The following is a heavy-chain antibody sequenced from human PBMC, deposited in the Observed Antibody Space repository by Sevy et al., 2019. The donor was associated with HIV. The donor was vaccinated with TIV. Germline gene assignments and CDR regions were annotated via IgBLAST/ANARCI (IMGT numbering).Heavy chain of an antibody. V-gene: IGHV4-59*01. J-gene: IGHJ4*02. CDR1: GASISSYF. D-gene: IGHD1-1*01. CDR3: ARDSTTRPRVFDY. CDR2: IYFTGNT. Sequence: SETLSLTCSVSGASISSYFWTWVRQSPGKGLEWIGKIYFTGNTDYSPSLKSRVTLSLDTSTSQFSLTLKSVTAADTAIYFCARDSTTRPRVFDYWGQRTLVTVSS.